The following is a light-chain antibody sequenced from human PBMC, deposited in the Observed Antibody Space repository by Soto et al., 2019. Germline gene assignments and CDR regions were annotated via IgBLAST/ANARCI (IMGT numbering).Light chain of an antibody. Sequence: QSVLTQPPSASGSPGQSVTISCTGTSSDVGGYNYVSWYQQHPGKAPKVMIYEVSKRPSGVPDRFSGSKSGNTASLTVSGLQADDEADYYCSSYAGSNNYVFGTGTKVTVL. J-gene: IGLJ1*01. CDR3: SSYAGSNNYV. CDR2: EVS. CDR1: SSDVGGYNY. V-gene: IGLV2-8*01.